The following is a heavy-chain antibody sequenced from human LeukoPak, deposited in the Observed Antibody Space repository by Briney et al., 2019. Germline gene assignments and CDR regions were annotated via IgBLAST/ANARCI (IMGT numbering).Heavy chain of an antibody. CDR2: TNTDGSST. V-gene: IGHV3-74*03. J-gene: IGHJ1*01. D-gene: IGHD4-23*01. CDR1: GFTFSSYW. CDR3: YGANAEH. Sequence: GGSLRLSRAASGFTFSSYWMHWVRQAPGKGLVWVSGTNTDGSSTMYADSVKGRFTIARDNAKNTLYLQMNSLRAEDTAVYYCYGANAEHWGQGTLVTVSS.